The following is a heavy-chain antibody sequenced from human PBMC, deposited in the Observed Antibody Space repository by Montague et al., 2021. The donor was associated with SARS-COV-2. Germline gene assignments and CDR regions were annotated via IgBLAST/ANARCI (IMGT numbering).Heavy chain of an antibody. Sequence: SETLSLTCTVSGGSISSSSYYWGWIRQPPGKGLEWIGRIYTSGSTYYNPSLKSRVTISVDTSKNQFSLKLSSVTAADTAVYYCARQPLTTKLLVVITQPRSYFDLWGHGTLVTVSS. CDR3: ARQPLTTKLLVVITQPRSYFDL. CDR1: GGSISSSSYY. J-gene: IGHJ2*01. D-gene: IGHD3-22*01. V-gene: IGHV4-39*01. CDR2: IYTSGST.